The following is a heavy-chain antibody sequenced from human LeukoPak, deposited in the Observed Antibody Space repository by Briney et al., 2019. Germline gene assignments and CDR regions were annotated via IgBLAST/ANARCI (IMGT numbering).Heavy chain of an antibody. CDR2: IYYSGST. CDR3: ARVGGTNYYYYGMDV. D-gene: IGHD1-1*01. Sequence: PSETLSLTCTVSGGSISSYYWSWIRQPPGKGLEWIVYIYYSGSTNYNPSLKSRVTISVDTSKNQFSLKLSSVTAADTAVYYCARVGGTNYYYYGMDVWGQGTTVTVSS. CDR1: GGSISSYY. J-gene: IGHJ6*02. V-gene: IGHV4-59*01.